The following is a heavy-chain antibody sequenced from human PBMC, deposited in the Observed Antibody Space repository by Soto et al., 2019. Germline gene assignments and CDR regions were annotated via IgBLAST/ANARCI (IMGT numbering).Heavy chain of an antibody. D-gene: IGHD1-7*01. Sequence: VASVKVSCKVSGYTLTELSMHWVRQAPGKGLEWMGGFDPEDGETIYAQKFQGRVTMTEDTSTDTAYMELSSLRSEDTAVYYCATDRQNWNYGLFDYWGQGTLVTVSS. V-gene: IGHV1-24*01. CDR1: GYTLTELS. CDR3: ATDRQNWNYGLFDY. CDR2: FDPEDGET. J-gene: IGHJ4*02.